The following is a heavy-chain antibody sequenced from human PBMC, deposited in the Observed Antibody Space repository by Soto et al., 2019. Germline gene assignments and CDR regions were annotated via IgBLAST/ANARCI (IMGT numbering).Heavy chain of an antibody. V-gene: IGHV2-5*02. D-gene: IGHD6-19*01. J-gene: IGHJ6*02. CDR3: AQRQEWLVLFYYYYAMDV. Sequence: QITLKESGPTLVKPTQTLTLTCTFSGFALSTSGVGVGWIRQPPGKALEWLALIYWDDDKRYSPTLKSRLTITEDTSKSQVVLTLTNMDPVDTAAYYCAQRQEWLVLFYYYYAMDVWGQGTTVTVSS. CDR2: IYWDDDK. CDR1: GFALSTSGVG.